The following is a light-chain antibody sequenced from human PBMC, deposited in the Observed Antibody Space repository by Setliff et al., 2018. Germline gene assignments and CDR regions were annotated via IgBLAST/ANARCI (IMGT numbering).Light chain of an antibody. CDR3: GTWDSSLSAGGV. V-gene: IGLV1-51*01. J-gene: IGLJ1*01. Sequence: QSALMQPPSVSAAPGQKVTISCSGSSSNIGNNYVPWYQQLPGTAPKLLIYDNNKRPSGIPDRFSGSKSGTSATLGITGLQTGDEADYYCGTWDSSLSAGGVFGTGTKVTVL. CDR1: SSNIGNNY. CDR2: DNN.